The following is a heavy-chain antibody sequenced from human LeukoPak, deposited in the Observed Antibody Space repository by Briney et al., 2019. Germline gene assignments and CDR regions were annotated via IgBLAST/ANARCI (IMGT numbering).Heavy chain of an antibody. Sequence: GGSLRLSCAASGFTFSSSSMHWVRQAPGKGLVWVSRINTDGKSTIYADSVKGRFTISRDNAKNTLYLQMNSLRADDTAVYYCARDHTPVAGVDYWGQGTLVTVSS. D-gene: IGHD6-19*01. V-gene: IGHV3-74*01. CDR2: INTDGKST. J-gene: IGHJ4*02. CDR3: ARDHTPVAGVDY. CDR1: GFTFSSSS.